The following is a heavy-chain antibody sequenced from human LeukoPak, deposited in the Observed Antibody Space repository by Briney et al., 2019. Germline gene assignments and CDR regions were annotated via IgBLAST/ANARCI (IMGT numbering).Heavy chain of an antibody. D-gene: IGHD3-10*01. J-gene: IGHJ4*02. Sequence: ASVKVSCKASGGTFSSYAISWVRQAPGQGLEWMGWMNPNSGNTGYAQKFQGRVTMTRNTSISTAYMELSSLRSEDTAVYYCARGAFMVRGESDYWGQGTLVTVSS. V-gene: IGHV1-8*02. CDR1: GGTFSSYA. CDR2: MNPNSGNT. CDR3: ARGAFMVRGESDY.